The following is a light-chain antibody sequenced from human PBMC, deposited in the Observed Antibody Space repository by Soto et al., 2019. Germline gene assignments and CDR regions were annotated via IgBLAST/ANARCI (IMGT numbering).Light chain of an antibody. Sequence: QSVLTQPPSASGTPGQRVTISCSGSSSNIGSNYVYWYNQLPGTAPKVLIYSNNQRPSGVPDRFSGSKSGTSASLAISGLRSEDEADYYCAAWDDSLSGWVFGGGTKLTVL. J-gene: IGLJ3*02. CDR3: AAWDDSLSGWV. V-gene: IGLV1-47*02. CDR2: SNN. CDR1: SSNIGSNY.